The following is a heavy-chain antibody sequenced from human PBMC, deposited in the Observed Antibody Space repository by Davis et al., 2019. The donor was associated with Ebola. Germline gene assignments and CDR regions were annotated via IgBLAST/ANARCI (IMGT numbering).Heavy chain of an antibody. D-gene: IGHD2-15*01. V-gene: IGHV1-2*06. Sequence: ASVKVSCKASGYTFTGYYMHWVRQAPGQGLEWMGRINPNSGGTNYAQKLQGRVTMTTDTSTSTAYMELRSLRSDDTAVYYCARDRDVLLRQTDYWGQGTLVTVSS. CDR3: ARDRDVLLRQTDY. CDR1: GYTFTGYY. J-gene: IGHJ4*02. CDR2: INPNSGGT.